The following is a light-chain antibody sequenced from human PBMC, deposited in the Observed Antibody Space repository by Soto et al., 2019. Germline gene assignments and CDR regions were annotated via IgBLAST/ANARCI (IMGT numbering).Light chain of an antibody. V-gene: IGKV1-6*01. J-gene: IGKJ1*01. CDR3: HEDDNYPLT. Sequence: AIQMTQSPSSLSASVAVRVTITCRESQGIRNDLGWYQQKPGKAPKLLIYAASNLHSGVPSRFSGTGSRTAFSLTSSSLQPEDFATYYGHEDDNYPLTFGQETQVEIE. CDR2: AAS. CDR1: QGIRND.